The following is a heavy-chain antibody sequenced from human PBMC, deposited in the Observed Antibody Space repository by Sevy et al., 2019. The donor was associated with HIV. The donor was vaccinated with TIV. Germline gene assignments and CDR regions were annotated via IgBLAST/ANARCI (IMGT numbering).Heavy chain of an antibody. V-gene: IGHV1-18*04. CDR3: ARARGCSSTSCYIDWGENWFDP. CDR2: ISAYNGNT. Sequence: GSVKVSCKASGYTFTSYVISWVRQAPGQGLEWMGWISAYNGNTNYAQKLQGRVTMTTDTSTSTAYMELRSLRSNDTAVYYCARARGCSSTSCYIDWGENWFDPWGQGTLVTVSS. CDR1: GYTFTSYV. J-gene: IGHJ5*02. D-gene: IGHD2-2*02.